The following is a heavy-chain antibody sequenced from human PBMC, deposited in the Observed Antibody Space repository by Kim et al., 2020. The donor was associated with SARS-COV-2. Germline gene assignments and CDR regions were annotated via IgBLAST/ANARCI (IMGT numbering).Heavy chain of an antibody. J-gene: IGHJ6*02. CDR3: AKVAGYAYYYYYGMDV. Sequence: GGSLRLSCAASGFTFSSYAMSWVRQAPGKGLEWVSAISGSGGSTYYADSVKGRFTISRDNSKNTLYLQMNSLRAEDTAVYYCAKVAGYAYYYYYGMDVWGQGPTVPVS. D-gene: IGHD5-12*01. CDR1: GFTFSSYA. V-gene: IGHV3-23*01. CDR2: ISGSGGST.